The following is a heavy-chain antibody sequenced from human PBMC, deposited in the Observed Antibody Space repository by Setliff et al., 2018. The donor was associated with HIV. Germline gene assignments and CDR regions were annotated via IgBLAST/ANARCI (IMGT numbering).Heavy chain of an antibody. Sequence: PSETLSLTCAVYGGSFSGYFWTWIRQPPQKRLEWIGEINHSGDTNYNPSLKSRVTISADTSKNQFSLKLSSVTAADTAVYYCVGSSWPRLYYFDYWGQGTLVTVSS. CDR1: GGSFSGYF. J-gene: IGHJ4*02. CDR2: INHSGDT. V-gene: IGHV4-34*01. CDR3: VGSSWPRLYYFDY. D-gene: IGHD6-13*01.